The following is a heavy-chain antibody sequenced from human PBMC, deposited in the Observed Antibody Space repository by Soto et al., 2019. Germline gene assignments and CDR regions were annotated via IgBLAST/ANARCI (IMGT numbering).Heavy chain of an antibody. J-gene: IGHJ4*02. CDR1: GFTFSSYA. V-gene: IGHV3-30-3*01. D-gene: IGHD3-3*01. CDR2: ISYDGSNK. Sequence: QVQLVESGGGVVQPGRSLRLSCAASGFTFSSYAMHWVRQAPGKGLEWVAVISYDGSNKYYADSVKGRFTISRDNSKNTLYLQMNSLRAEDTAVYYCARGRPYYDLGGYFDYWGQGTLVTVSS. CDR3: ARGRPYYDLGGYFDY.